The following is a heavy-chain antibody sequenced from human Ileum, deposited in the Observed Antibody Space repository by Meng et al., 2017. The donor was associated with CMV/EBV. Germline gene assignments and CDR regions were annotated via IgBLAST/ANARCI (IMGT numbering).Heavy chain of an antibody. CDR1: GGSFSGYY. Sequence: GSLRLSCAVYGGSFSGYYWTWIRQPPGRGLEWIGEVHYTGTINYNPSLKSRVTIPVDTSTNHFSLRLSSVTAADTAVYYCSRGADLFKLGNYWGQGTLVTVSS. V-gene: IGHV4-34*01. CDR3: SRGADLFKLGNY. J-gene: IGHJ4*02. CDR2: VHYTGTI. D-gene: IGHD3/OR15-3a*01.